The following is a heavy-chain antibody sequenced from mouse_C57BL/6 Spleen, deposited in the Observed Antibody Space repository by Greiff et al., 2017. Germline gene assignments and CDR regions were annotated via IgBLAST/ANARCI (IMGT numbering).Heavy chain of an antibody. CDR2: IWSGGST. CDR1: GYSLTSYG. J-gene: IGHJ2*01. V-gene: IGHV2-2*01. D-gene: IGHD1-1*01. CDR3: ARKLYDSSSYYFDY. Sequence: QVQLQQSGPGLVKPSQSLSITCTVPGYSLTSYGLHWVRQSPGKGLEWLGVIWSGGSTDYNAAFISRLSISKDNSKSQFFFQLNSLQADATAIYYCARKLYDSSSYYFDYWGQGTTLTVSS.